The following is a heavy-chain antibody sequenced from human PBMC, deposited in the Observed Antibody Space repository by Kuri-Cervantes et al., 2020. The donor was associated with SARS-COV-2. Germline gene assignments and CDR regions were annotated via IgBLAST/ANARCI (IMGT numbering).Heavy chain of an antibody. CDR1: GYSISSGYY. D-gene: IGHD2/OR15-2a*01. CDR2: IYHSGTP. CDR3: ASWLSSAGFDY. J-gene: IGHJ4*02. Sequence: GSLRLSCAVSGYSISSGYYWGWIRQAPGKGLEWIGSIYHSGTPYYNPSLKSRVTISVDTSKNQFSLKLSSVTAADTAVYYCASWLSSAGFDYWGQGTLVTVSS. V-gene: IGHV4-38-2*01.